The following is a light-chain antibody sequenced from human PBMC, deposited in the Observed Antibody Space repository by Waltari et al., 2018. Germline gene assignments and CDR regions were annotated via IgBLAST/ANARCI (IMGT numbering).Light chain of an antibody. V-gene: IGLV3-9*01. CDR1: NIGSRN. CDR3: QVWDSSSNAV. Sequence: SFDLTQPLSVSVALGQQARLTCGGDNIGSRNVHWYQQKPGQAPILVIYRDNNRPSGIPERFSGSNSGNTATLSISRAQAGDEADYFCQVWDSSSNAVFGGGTKLTVL. CDR2: RDN. J-gene: IGLJ2*01.